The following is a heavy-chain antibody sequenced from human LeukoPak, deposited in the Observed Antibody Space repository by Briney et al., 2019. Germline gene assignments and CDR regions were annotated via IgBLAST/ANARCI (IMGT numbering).Heavy chain of an antibody. Sequence: SQTLSLTCTVSGGSISSGGYYWSWIRQHPGKGLEWIGYIYYSGSTYYNPSLKSRVTISVDTSKNQFSLKLSSVTAADTAVYYCARTNIWFGELSWFDPWGQGTLVTVSS. CDR2: IYYSGST. J-gene: IGHJ5*02. V-gene: IGHV4-31*03. CDR3: ARTNIWFGELSWFDP. CDR1: GGSISSGGYY. D-gene: IGHD3-10*01.